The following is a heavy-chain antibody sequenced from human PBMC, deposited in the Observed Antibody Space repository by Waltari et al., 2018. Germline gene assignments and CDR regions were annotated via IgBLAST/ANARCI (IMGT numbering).Heavy chain of an antibody. CDR2: IYYSGTT. J-gene: IGHJ3*02. D-gene: IGHD2-2*01. V-gene: IGHV4-59*01. CDR1: GGSISSYY. Sequence: QVQLQESGPGLVKPSETLSLTCTVSGGSISSYYWAWIRQPPGKGLDWIGYIYYSGTTNYDPSLKSRVTISVDTSKNQFSLKRSSVTAADTAVYYCARGLGYCSSNRCFDAFDIWGQGTMVTVSS. CDR3: ARGLGYCSSNRCFDAFDI.